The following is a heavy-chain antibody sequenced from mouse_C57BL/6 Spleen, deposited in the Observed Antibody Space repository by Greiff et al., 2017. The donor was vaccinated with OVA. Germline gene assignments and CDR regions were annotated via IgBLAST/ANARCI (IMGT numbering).Heavy chain of an antibody. V-gene: IGHV1-53*01. J-gene: IGHJ3*01. Sequence: QVQLKQPGTELVKPGASVKLSCKASGYTFTSYWMHWVKQRPGQGLEWIGNINPSNGGTNYNEKFKSKATLTVDKSSSIAYMQLSSLTSEDSAVYYCARRDGNYEGFAYWGQGTLVTVSA. CDR3: ARRDGNYEGFAY. CDR1: GYTFTSYW. D-gene: IGHD2-1*01. CDR2: INPSNGGT.